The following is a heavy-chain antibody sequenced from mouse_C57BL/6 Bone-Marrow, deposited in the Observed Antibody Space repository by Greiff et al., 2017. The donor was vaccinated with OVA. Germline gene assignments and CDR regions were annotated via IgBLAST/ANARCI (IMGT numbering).Heavy chain of an antibody. CDR2: IDPETGGT. CDR1: GYTFTDYE. V-gene: IGHV1-15*01. Sequence: QVQLKQSGAELVRPGASVTLSCKASGYTFTDYEMHWVKQTPVHGLEWIGAIDPETGGTAYNQKFKGKAILTADKSTSTAYMELRSLTSEDSAIYYCTPYSNLDYWGQGTTLTVSS. D-gene: IGHD2-5*01. CDR3: TPYSNLDY. J-gene: IGHJ2*01.